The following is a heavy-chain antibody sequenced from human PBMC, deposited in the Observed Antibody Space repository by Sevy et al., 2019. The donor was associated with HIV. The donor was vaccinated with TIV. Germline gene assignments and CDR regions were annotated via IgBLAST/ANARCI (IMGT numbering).Heavy chain of an antibody. CDR1: RFTLTSYT. V-gene: IGHV3-23*01. Sequence: GGSLRLSCAASRFTLTSYTMNWVRQAPGKGLEWVASISATGGSTYYADSVKGRFTISRDVSKGTLYLQMNSLTAEDTAIFYCAKTLQKLPFHPHYFDYWGQGTLVTVSS. D-gene: IGHD2-21*02. CDR2: ISATGGST. J-gene: IGHJ4*02. CDR3: AKTLQKLPFHPHYFDY.